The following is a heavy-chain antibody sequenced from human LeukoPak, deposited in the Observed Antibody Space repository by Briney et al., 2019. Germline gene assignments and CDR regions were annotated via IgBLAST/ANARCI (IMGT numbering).Heavy chain of an antibody. V-gene: IGHV1-69*13. J-gene: IGHJ4*02. CDR2: IIPIFGTA. D-gene: IGHD5-18*01. CDR1: VGTFSSYA. CDR3: AGGSRYSYGYDY. Sequence: SVKVSCKASVGTFSSYAISWVRQAPGQGLEWMGGIIPIFGTANYAQKFQGRVTITADESTSTAYMELSSLRSEDTAVYYCAGGSRYSYGYDYWGQGTLVTVSS.